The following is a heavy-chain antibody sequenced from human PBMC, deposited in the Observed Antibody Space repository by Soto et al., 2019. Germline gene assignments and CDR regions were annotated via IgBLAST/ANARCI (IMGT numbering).Heavy chain of an antibody. D-gene: IGHD3-16*02. J-gene: IGHJ4*02. V-gene: IGHV1-69*01. CDR3: ASNNRASYHFDY. CDR1: GGTFRAYA. Sequence: QVQLVQSGAEVKKPGSSVKVSCKASGGTFRAYAISWVRQAPGQGLEWMGGVIPLFGTTNYAQKFQRRVTLTADEPTGTANIELNSLKSEDTAVYYCASNNRASYHFDYWGQGTLLTVSS. CDR2: VIPLFGTT.